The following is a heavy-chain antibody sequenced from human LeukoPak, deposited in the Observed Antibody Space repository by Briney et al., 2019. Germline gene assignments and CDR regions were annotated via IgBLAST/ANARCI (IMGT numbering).Heavy chain of an antibody. V-gene: IGHV3-23*01. Sequence: GGSLKLSCVASGFTFSFYAMSWVRHAPGKGLEWVSGISAGGTSTYYADSVKGRFTISRDNSKNTLYLHMDSLRAEETAIYYCAKMRGIVITFGGVIFDSWGQGTLATVSS. D-gene: IGHD3-16*01. CDR1: GFTFSFYA. CDR2: ISAGGTST. J-gene: IGHJ4*02. CDR3: AKMRGIVITFGGVIFDS.